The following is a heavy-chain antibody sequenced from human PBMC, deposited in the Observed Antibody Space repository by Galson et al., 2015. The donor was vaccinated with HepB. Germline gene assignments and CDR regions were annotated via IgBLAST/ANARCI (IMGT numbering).Heavy chain of an antibody. CDR1: GYTLTDLS. J-gene: IGHJ4*02. CDR2: FDPEDGET. V-gene: IGHV1-24*01. CDR3: ATASLYGDYAGGGDY. D-gene: IGHD4-17*01. Sequence: SVKVSCKVSGYTLTDLSMHWVRQAPGKGLEWMGGFDPEDGETIYAQKFQGRVTMTEDTSTDTAYMELSSLRSEDTAVYYCATASLYGDYAGGGDYWGQGTLVTVSS.